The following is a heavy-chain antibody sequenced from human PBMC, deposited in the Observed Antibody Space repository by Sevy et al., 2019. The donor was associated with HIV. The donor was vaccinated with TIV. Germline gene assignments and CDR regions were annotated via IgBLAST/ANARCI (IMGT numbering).Heavy chain of an antibody. J-gene: IGHJ4*02. Sequence: GGSLRLSCVVSGFTFSNYALHWVRQAPGKGLEWVARTSSHGSSTYNEDSLKGRFTIPRDKSKNIPFLQMDSLRPEDTAVYYCARETRDRAGSYIDSWGQGTLVTVSS. V-gene: IGHV3-30*04. CDR1: GFTFSNYA. D-gene: IGHD1-1*01. CDR2: TSSHGSST. CDR3: ARETRDRAGSYIDS.